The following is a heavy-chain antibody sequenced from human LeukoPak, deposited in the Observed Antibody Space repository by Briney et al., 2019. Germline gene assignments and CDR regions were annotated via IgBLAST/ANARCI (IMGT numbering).Heavy chain of an antibody. CDR2: INPNSGGT. CDR1: GYTSTGYY. Sequence: GASLKDSCKASGYTSTGYYMHWVRQAPGQGLEWMGWINPNSGGTNYAHKFQGRVTMTRDTSISTAYMELSRLRSDDTAVYYCARDRYSGSQADYYYYYMDVWGKGTTVTVSS. J-gene: IGHJ6*03. V-gene: IGHV1-2*02. D-gene: IGHD1-26*01. CDR3: ARDRYSGSQADYYYYYMDV.